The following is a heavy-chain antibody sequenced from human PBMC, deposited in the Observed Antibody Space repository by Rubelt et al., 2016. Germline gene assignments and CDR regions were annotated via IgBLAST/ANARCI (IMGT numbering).Heavy chain of an antibody. CDR3: ARYRDDGSDYYYVD. CDR2: ISYSGST. D-gene: IGHD3-22*01. V-gene: IGHV4-39*01. CDR1: GGSINSRSYY. Sequence: QLQLQESGPRQVKPSETLSLTCTVSGGSINSRSYYWGWIRQPPGKGLEWIGSISYSGSTYYNPSLKSRVTISVDTSKNQFSRKRSAVTDADTAVYYCARYRDDGSDYYYVDWGQGTLVTVSS. J-gene: IGHJ4*02.